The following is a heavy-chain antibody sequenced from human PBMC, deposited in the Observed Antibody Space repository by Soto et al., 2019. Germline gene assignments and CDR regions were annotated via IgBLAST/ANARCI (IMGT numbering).Heavy chain of an antibody. V-gene: IGHV4-34*01. CDR2: INHSGST. CDR3: ARGRMGWFDP. CDR1: GGSFSGYY. Sequence: SETLSLTCAVYGGSFSGYYWSWIRQPPGKGLEWIGEINHSGSTNYNPSLKSRVTISVDTSKNQFSLKLSSVTAADTAVYYCARGRMGWFDPWGQGTLVTVSS. J-gene: IGHJ5*02.